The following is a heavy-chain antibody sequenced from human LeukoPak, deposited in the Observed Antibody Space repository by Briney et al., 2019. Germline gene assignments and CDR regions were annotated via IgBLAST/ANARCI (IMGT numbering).Heavy chain of an antibody. CDR3: TTYRYSYDVTGYSYFDY. Sequence: GGSLRLSCTASGLSFCNACMRWVRRARGEALECVRRNISRTSGGATEYAAPVRGRFTISRDDSQNTLYLQMNSLKTEDTAVYYCTTYRYSYDVTGYSYFDYWGQGIPVTVSS. CDR2: NISRTSGGAT. CDR1: GLSFCNAC. V-gene: IGHV3-15*01. D-gene: IGHD3-22*01. J-gene: IGHJ4*02.